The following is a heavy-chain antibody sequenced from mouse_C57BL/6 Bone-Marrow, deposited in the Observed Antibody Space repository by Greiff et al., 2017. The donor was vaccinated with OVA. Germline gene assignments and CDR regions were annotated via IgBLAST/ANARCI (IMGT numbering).Heavy chain of an antibody. D-gene: IGHD1-1*01. J-gene: IGHJ2*01. CDR3: ARGYYYGSSYFDY. Sequence: EVKLEESGPGLVKPSQSLSLTCSVTGYSITSGYYWNWIRQFPGNKLEWMGYISYDGSNNYNPSLKNRISITRYTSKNQFFLKLNSVTTEDTATYYCARGYYYGSSYFDYWGQGTTLTVSS. CDR1: GYSITSGYY. CDR2: ISYDGSN. V-gene: IGHV3-6*01.